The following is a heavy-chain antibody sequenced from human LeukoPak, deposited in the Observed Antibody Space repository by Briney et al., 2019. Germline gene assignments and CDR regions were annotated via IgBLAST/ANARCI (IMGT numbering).Heavy chain of an antibody. CDR2: ISSSSSYI. Sequence: GGSLRLSCAASGFTFSSYSMNWVRQAPGQGLEWVSSISSSSSYIYYADSVKGRFTISRDNAKNSLYLQMNSLRAEDTAVYYCARGYSSSWHHYYYYMDVWGKGTTVTVSS. CDR3: ARGYSSSWHHYYYYMDV. J-gene: IGHJ6*03. D-gene: IGHD6-13*01. V-gene: IGHV3-21*01. CDR1: GFTFSSYS.